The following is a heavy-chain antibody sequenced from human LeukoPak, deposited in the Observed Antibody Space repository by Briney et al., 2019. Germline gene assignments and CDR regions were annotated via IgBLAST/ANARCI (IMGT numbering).Heavy chain of an antibody. J-gene: IGHJ4*02. D-gene: IGHD2-2*02. CDR1: GFTFSSYS. CDR2: ISSSSGTI. V-gene: IGHV3-48*01. CDR3: AKMARSFTLYSAPDF. Sequence: PGRSLRLSCAASGFTFSSYSMNWVRQAPGKGLEWVSYISSSSGTIYYADSVKGRFTISRDNAKNSLYLQMNSLRAEDTAVYYCAKMARSFTLYSAPDFWGQGTLVTVSS.